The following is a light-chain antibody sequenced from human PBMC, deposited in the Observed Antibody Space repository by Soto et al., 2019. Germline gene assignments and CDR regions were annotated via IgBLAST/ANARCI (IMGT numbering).Light chain of an antibody. V-gene: IGLV3-21*04. CDR2: YDS. J-gene: IGLJ2*01. CDR1: NIGSKS. CDR3: QVWDSSSDHHAV. Sequence: SYELTQPPSVSVAPGKTARITCGGNNIGSKSVHWYQQKPDQPPVLVIYYDSDRPSGIPERFSGSNSGNTATLTISRVEDGDEADYYCQVWDSSSDHHAVFGGGTKLTV.